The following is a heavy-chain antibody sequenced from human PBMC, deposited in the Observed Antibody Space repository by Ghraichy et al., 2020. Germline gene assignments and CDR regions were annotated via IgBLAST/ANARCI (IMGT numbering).Heavy chain of an antibody. CDR1: GFTFSSYA. CDR3: AKAGETGYSSSWYSGRPQEFDY. J-gene: IGHJ4*02. D-gene: IGHD6-13*01. Sequence: GESLNISCAASGFTFSSYAMHWVRQAPGKGLEWVAVISYDGSNKYYADSVKGRFTISRDNSKNTLYLQMNSLRAEETAMYYCAKAGETGYSSSWYSGRPQEFDYWGQGTLVSVSS. V-gene: IGHV3-30-3*01. CDR2: ISYDGSNK.